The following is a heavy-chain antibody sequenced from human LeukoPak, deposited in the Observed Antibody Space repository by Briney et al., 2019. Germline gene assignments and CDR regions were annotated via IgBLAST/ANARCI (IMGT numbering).Heavy chain of an antibody. D-gene: IGHD2-2*01. CDR1: GYTFTYYY. Sequence: ASVKVSCKASGYTFTYYYMHWVRQAPGHGLEWMGWINPNSGGTIYAQKFQGRVTMTRDTSISTAYLGLSRLTSDDTAVYYCARDGACSSASCQNFDYWGQGTLVTVSS. CDR2: INPNSGGT. CDR3: ARDGACSSASCQNFDY. V-gene: IGHV1-2*02. J-gene: IGHJ4*02.